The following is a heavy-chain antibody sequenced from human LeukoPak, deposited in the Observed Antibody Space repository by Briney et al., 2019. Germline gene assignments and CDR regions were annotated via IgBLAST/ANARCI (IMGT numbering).Heavy chain of an antibody. CDR1: GYTFTSYD. V-gene: IGHV1-8*01. D-gene: IGHD3-22*01. CDR2: MNPNSGNT. Sequence: ASVKVSCKASGYTFTSYDINWVRQATGQGLEWMGWMNPNSGNTGYAQKFQGRVTMTRNTSISTAYMELSSLRSEDTAVYYCARGAGYYDSSGYYAVFDYWGQGTLVTVSS. CDR3: ARGAGYYDSSGYYAVFDY. J-gene: IGHJ4*02.